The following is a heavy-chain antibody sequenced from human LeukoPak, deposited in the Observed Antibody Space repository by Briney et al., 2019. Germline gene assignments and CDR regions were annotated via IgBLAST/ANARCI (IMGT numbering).Heavy chain of an antibody. CDR2: ITPIIGTA. CDR3: ARDAMVRGVRFSFDP. CDR1: VGTFSSYA. J-gene: IGHJ5*02. D-gene: IGHD3-10*01. Sequence: SVNVSFKSSVGTFSSYAIGGVRQAPGQGLEWMGKITPIIGTANYAQNFQGRITITTDESTSTADMELSRLRSEDAAVYYCARDAMVRGVRFSFDPWGQGTLVTVYS. V-gene: IGHV1-69*05.